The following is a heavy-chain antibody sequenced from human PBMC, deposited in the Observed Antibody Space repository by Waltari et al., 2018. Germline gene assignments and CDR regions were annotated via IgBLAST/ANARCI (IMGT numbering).Heavy chain of an antibody. Sequence: REASGGTSVQPGGSLRLSCAPSGFTFGNYWMSWVRQAPGKGLEWVGNINQDGSEMHSVDSVKGRLFISRDNSKNALFLEMNSLRGEDSGVYYCAREATATSLDHWGQGTLVRVSS. CDR1: GFTFGNYW. D-gene: IGHD4-17*01. J-gene: IGHJ4*02. V-gene: IGHV3-7*01. CDR2: INQDGSEM. CDR3: AREATATSLDH.